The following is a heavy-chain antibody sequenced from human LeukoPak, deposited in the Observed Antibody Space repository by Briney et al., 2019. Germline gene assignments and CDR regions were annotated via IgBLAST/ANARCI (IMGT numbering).Heavy chain of an antibody. J-gene: IGHJ6*01. D-gene: IGHD4-17*01. CDR1: GFTFSSYS. V-gene: IGHV3-21*06. CDR2: ISSSSSYI. CDR3: ANYGDXYGMDV. Sequence: GGSLRLSCAASGFTFSSYSMNWVRKPPGKGLEWVSSISSSSSYIYYADSVKGRFTISRDNAKNSLYLQMNSLRAEDTAVYYCANYGDXYGMDVWGQGTTVTVSS.